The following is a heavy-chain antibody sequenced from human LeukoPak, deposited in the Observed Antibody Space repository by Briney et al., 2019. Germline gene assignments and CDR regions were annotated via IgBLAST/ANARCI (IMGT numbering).Heavy chain of an antibody. V-gene: IGHV4-59*01. D-gene: IGHD3-9*01. CDR2: IYYSGST. CDR3: ARGPYYDILTGYEDYYYYMDV. CDR1: GGSISSYY. J-gene: IGHJ6*03. Sequence: SSETLSLTCTVYGGSISSYYWSWIRQPPGKGLEWIGYIYYSGSTNYNPSLKSRVTISVDTSKNQFSLKLSSVTAADTAVYYCARGPYYDILTGYEDYYYYMDVWGKGTTVTVSS.